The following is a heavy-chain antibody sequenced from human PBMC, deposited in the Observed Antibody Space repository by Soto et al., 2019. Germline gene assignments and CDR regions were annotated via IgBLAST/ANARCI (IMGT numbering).Heavy chain of an antibody. CDR3: AKEAARPGPCDS. V-gene: IGHV3-23*01. CDR2: ITGGATNA. Sequence: VQLLESGGGLVQPGGSLRLSCEASGFTFSSYPMSWVRQAPGKGLEWISGITGGATNAYYADSVKGRITISRDNSNNTLYLQLNSLKAEDTAVYYCAKEAARPGPCDSWGQGTLVTVSS. CDR1: GFTFSSYP. J-gene: IGHJ4*02. D-gene: IGHD6-6*01.